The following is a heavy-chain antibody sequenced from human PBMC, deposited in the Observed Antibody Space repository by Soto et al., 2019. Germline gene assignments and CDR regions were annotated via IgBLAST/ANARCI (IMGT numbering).Heavy chain of an antibody. CDR3: ARDREYYYDSSGYYPKRPYYYYGMDV. D-gene: IGHD3-22*01. CDR2: ISAYNGNT. Sequence: ASVKVSCKASGYTFTSYGISWVRQAPGQGLEWMGWISAYNGNTNYAQKLQGRVTMTTDTSTSTAYMELRSLRSDDTAVYYCARDREYYYDSSGYYPKRPYYYYGMDVWGQGTTVTVSS. CDR1: GYTFTSYG. V-gene: IGHV1-18*01. J-gene: IGHJ6*02.